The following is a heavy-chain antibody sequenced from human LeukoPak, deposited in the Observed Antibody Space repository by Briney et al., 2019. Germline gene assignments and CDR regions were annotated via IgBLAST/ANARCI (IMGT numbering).Heavy chain of an antibody. CDR1: GLTFSNYA. D-gene: IGHD6-19*01. CDR3: AKLPRHYSSPSY. J-gene: IGHJ4*02. V-gene: IGHV3-23*01. CDR2: ISGTVNSE. Sequence: GGSLRLSCAGSGLTFSNYAMSWVRQAPGRGLEWVSVISGTVNSEYYADSVKGRFTISRDSSENTLYLQMNSLRDEDTAIYFCAKLPRHYSSPSYWGQGTLVTVSS.